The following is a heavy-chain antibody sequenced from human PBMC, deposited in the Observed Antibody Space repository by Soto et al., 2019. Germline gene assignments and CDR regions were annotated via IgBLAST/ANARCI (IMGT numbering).Heavy chain of an antibody. CDR1: GDSVSSNSAA. CDR3: ARERFGGVVVAAYNWFDP. D-gene: IGHD2-15*01. V-gene: IGHV6-1*01. Sequence: PSQTLSLTCVISGDSVSSNSAAWNWIRQSPSRGLEWLGRTYYRSKWYNDYAVSVKSRITINPDTSKNQFSLQLNSVTPEDTAVYYCARERFGGVVVAAYNWFDPWGQGTLVTVSS. CDR2: TYYRSKWYN. J-gene: IGHJ5*02.